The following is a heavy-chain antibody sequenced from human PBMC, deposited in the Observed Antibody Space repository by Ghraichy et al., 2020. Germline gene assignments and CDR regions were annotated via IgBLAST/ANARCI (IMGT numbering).Heavy chain of an antibody. CDR1: GFSLSNYI. Sequence: GESLNISCAASGFSLSNYIINWVRQAPGKGLEWVSHISSSSRTISYADSVKGRFTVSRDNAKNSVFLQMNSLRDEDTAVYYCARGSRVVRFYYYDALDVWGPGTTVTVSS. V-gene: IGHV3-48*02. CDR3: ARGSRVVRFYYYDALDV. CDR2: ISSSSRTI. D-gene: IGHD4-23*01. J-gene: IGHJ6*02.